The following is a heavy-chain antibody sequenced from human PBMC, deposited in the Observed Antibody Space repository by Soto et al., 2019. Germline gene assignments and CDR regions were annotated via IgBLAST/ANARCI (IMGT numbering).Heavy chain of an antibody. CDR3: ARHGEYSSSSFDY. CDR2: IYYSGST. CDR1: GGSISSSSYY. Sequence: SETLSLTCTVSGGSISSSSYYWGWIRQPPGKGLEWIGSIYYSGSTYYNPSLKSRVTISVDTSKNQFSLKLSFVTAADTAVYYCARHGEYSSSSFDYWGQGTLVTVSS. J-gene: IGHJ4*02. D-gene: IGHD6-6*01. V-gene: IGHV4-39*01.